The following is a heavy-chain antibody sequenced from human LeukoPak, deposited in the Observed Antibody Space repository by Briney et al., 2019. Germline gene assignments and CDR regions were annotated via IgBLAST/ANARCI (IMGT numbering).Heavy chain of an antibody. CDR1: GYSFTSYW. Sequence: GESLKISCKGSGYSFTSYWIGWVRQMPGKGLGWMGIIYPGDSDTRYSPSFQGQVTISADKSISTAYLQWSSLKASDTAMYYCARRGQNCSSTSCYSDYWGQGTLVTVSS. V-gene: IGHV5-51*01. J-gene: IGHJ4*02. CDR2: IYPGDSDT. D-gene: IGHD2-2*01. CDR3: ARRGQNCSSTSCYSDY.